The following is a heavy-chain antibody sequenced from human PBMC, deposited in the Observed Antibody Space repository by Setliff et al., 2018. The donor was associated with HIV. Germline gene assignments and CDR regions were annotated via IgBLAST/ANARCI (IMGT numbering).Heavy chain of an antibody. CDR1: GGSISSGSYY. CDR3: ARGAFGSLGY. Sequence: SETLSLTCTVSGGSISSGSYYWSWIRQPPGKGLEWIGSIYYSGSTYYNPSLKSRVTISVDTSKNQFSPTLNSVTAADTAVYYCARGAFGSLGYWGQGTLVTVSS. J-gene: IGHJ4*02. D-gene: IGHD7-27*01. CDR2: IYYSGST. V-gene: IGHV4-39*07.